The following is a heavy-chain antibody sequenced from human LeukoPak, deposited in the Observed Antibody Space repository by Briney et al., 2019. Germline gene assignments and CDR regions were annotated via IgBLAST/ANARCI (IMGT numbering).Heavy chain of an antibody. J-gene: IGHJ4*02. CDR1: GYTFTSYG. CDR2: ISAYNGNT. CDR3: ARKIADGNYYEGSGFPKAS. D-gene: IGHD3-22*01. V-gene: IGHV1-18*01. Sequence: GASVKVSCKASGYTFTSYGISWVRQAPGQGLEWMGWISAYNGNTNYAQKLQGRVTMTTDTSTSTAYMELRSLRSDDTAVYYCARKIADGNYYEGSGFPKASWGRGTRSPSPQ.